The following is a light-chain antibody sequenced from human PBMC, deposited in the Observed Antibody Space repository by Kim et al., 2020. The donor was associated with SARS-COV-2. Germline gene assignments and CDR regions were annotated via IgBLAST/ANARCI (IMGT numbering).Light chain of an antibody. Sequence: GQSVPSSGTGTSSVVGGYNYVSWYQQHPGKAPKLMIYEVSKRPSGVPDRFSGSKSGNTASLTVSGLQAEDEADYYCSSYAGSNNLVFGGGTQLTVL. CDR1: SSVVGGYNY. CDR3: SSYAGSNNLV. J-gene: IGLJ2*01. CDR2: EVS. V-gene: IGLV2-8*01.